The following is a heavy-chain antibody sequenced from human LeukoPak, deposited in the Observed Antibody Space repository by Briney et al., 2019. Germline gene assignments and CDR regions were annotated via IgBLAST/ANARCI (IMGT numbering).Heavy chain of an antibody. CDR1: GFTFSSYA. J-gene: IGHJ4*02. V-gene: IGHV3-23*01. CDR3: AKVSVVVISAIIGSCY. CDR2: ISGSGGST. D-gene: IGHD3-22*01. Sequence: PGGSLRLSCAASGFTFSSYAMSWVRQAPGKGLEWVSAISGSGGSTYYADSVKGRFTISRDNSKNTLYLQMNSLRAEDTAVYYCAKVSVVVISAIIGSCYWGQGTLVTVSS.